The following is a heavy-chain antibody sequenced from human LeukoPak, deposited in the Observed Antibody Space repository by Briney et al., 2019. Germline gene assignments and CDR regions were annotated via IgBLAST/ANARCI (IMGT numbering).Heavy chain of an antibody. J-gene: IGHJ5*02. CDR2: INHSGST. CDR1: GGSFSGYY. V-gene: IGHV4-34*01. D-gene: IGHD1-7*01. Sequence: ASETLSLTCAVYGGSFSGYYWSWIRQPPGKGLEWIGEINHSGSTNYNPSLKSRVTISVDTSKNQFSLKLSSVTAADTAVYYCARVGYNWNYGWFDPWGQGTLVTVSS. CDR3: ARVGYNWNYGWFDP.